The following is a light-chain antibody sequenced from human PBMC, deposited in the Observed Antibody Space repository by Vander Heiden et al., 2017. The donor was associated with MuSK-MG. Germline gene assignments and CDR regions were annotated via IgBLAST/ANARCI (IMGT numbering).Light chain of an antibody. J-gene: IGLJ1*01. CDR2: YDD. V-gene: IGLV1-36*01. CDR1: SSNIGKNA. Sequence: QSVLTQPPSVSEAPGQRVTISCSGSSSNIGKNAVNWYQHLPGRAPKVLVYYDDLVPSGVSSRFSASKSGTSASLAISGLQSEDEAEYYCATWDSRLNGYVFGSGTTVTV. CDR3: ATWDSRLNGYV.